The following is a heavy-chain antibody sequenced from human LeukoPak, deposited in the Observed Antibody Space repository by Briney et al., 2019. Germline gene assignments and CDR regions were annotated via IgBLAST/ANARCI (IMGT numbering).Heavy chain of an antibody. CDR1: GGSFIGYY. CDR3: ARGLRNLRIAARGLASTPPFGY. J-gene: IGHJ4*02. CDR2: INHSGST. V-gene: IGHV4-34*01. D-gene: IGHD6-6*01. Sequence: SETLSLTCAVYGGSFIGYYWSWIRQPPGKGLEWVGEINHSGSTNYNPSLKSRVTISVDTSKNQFSLKLSSVTAADTAVYYCARGLRNLRIAARGLASTPPFGYWGQGTLVTVSS.